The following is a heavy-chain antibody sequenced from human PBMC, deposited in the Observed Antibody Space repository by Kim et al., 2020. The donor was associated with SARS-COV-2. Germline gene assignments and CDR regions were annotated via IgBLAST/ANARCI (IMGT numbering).Heavy chain of an antibody. Sequence: ASVKVSCKASGYTFTGYYMHWVRQAPGQGLEWMGRINPNSGGTNYAQKFQGRVTMTRDTSISTAYMELSRLRSDDTAVYYCARGISEWELRDAFDIWGQGTMVTVSS. V-gene: IGHV1-2*06. CDR1: GYTFTGYY. J-gene: IGHJ3*02. CDR3: ARGISEWELRDAFDI. D-gene: IGHD1-26*01. CDR2: INPNSGGT.